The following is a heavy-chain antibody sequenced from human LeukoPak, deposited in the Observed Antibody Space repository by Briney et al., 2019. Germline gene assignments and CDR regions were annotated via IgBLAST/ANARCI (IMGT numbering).Heavy chain of an antibody. CDR1: GFTFSSYG. CDR3: AKEENSYRYQYDY. J-gene: IGHJ4*02. CDR2: VSYDGSNK. D-gene: IGHD5-18*01. Sequence: PGGSLRLSCAASGFTFSSYGMHWVRQAPGKGLGGGAIVSYDGSNKYYADSVKGRFTISRDNSKNTLYLQMNSLRAEDTAVYYCAKEENSYRYQYDYWGQGTLVTVSS. V-gene: IGHV3-30*18.